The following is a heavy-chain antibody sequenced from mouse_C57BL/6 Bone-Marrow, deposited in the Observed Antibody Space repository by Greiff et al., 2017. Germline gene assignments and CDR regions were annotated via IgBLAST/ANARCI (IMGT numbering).Heavy chain of an antibody. CDR2: IDPSDSYT. CDR1: GYTFTSYW. J-gene: IGHJ2*01. D-gene: IGHD1-1*01. CDR3: ARVPVTTVVHFDY. V-gene: IGHV1-50*01. Sequence: QVQLQQPGAELVKPGASVKLSCKASGYTFTSYWMQWVKQRPGQGLEWIGEIDPSDSYTNYNQKFKGKATLTVDTSSSTAYMQLSSLTSEDAAVYYCARVPVTTVVHFDYWGRGTTLTVSS.